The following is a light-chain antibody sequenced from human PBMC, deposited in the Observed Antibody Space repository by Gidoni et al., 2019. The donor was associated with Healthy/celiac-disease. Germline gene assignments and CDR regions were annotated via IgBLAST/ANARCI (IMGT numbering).Light chain of an antibody. CDR3: QLSYSTGWT. CDR1: QSISKY. J-gene: IGKJ1*01. CDR2: ATS. V-gene: IGKV1-39*01. Sequence: DIQMTQSQFYLSASVGDRVTITCRATQSISKYLNCYHQKPGEAPNLLSYATSSLQSGVPSRFSGSGSVTDFSRTISSLRSEDFAIYYCQLSYSTGWTFGQGTKVEI.